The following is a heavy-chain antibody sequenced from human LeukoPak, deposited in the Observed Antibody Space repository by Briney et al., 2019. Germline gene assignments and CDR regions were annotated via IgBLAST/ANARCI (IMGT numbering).Heavy chain of an antibody. CDR1: GYRFTTYW. D-gene: IGHD2-2*01. Sequence: GESLKISCKGSGYRFTTYWIGWVRPMPGKGLEWMGIIYPGDSDTRYSPSFQGHVTISADKSISTAFLQWSSLKASDTAMYYCARSYCSSISCYSGGTFGYWGQGTLVTVSS. CDR2: IYPGDSDT. V-gene: IGHV5-51*01. J-gene: IGHJ4*02. CDR3: ARSYCSSISCYSGGTFGY.